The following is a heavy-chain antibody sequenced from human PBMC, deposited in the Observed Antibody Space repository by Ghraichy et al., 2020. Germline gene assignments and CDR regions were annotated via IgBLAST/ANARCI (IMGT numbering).Heavy chain of an antibody. V-gene: IGHV4-34*01. D-gene: IGHD6-19*01. CDR2: INHSGST. CDR3: ARVATLGWRFLDY. CDR1: GGSFSGYY. Sequence: SETLSLTCAVYGGSFSGYYWSWIRQPPGKGLEWIGEINHSGSTNYNPSLKSRVTISVDTSKNQFSLKLSSVTAADTAVYYCARVATLGWRFLDYWGQGTLVTVSS. J-gene: IGHJ4*02.